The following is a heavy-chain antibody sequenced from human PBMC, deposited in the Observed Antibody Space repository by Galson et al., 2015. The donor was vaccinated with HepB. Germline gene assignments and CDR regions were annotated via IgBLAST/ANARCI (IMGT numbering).Heavy chain of an antibody. V-gene: IGHV1-2*02. Sequence: SVKVSCKASGYTFTGYYMHWVRQAPGQGLEWMGWINPNSGGTSYAQKYQGGVTMTRDTSISTAYMELSRLRSDDTAVYYCARSVYYDSSGAHLFDYWGQWTLVT. CDR3: ARSVYYDSSGAHLFDY. J-gene: IGHJ4*02. CDR2: INPNSGGT. CDR1: GYTFTGYY. D-gene: IGHD3-22*01.